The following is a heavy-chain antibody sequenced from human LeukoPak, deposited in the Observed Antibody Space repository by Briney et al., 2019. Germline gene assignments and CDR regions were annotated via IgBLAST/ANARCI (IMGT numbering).Heavy chain of an antibody. Sequence: GESLKISCKGSGYSFTSYWIGWVRQMPGKGLEWMGIIYPGDSDTRYSPSFQGQVTISADKSISTAYLQWSSLKASDTAMYYCARHKRGYSYGYGMDVWGQGTTVTVSS. CDR1: GYSFTSYW. CDR3: ARHKRGYSYGYGMDV. D-gene: IGHD5-18*01. V-gene: IGHV5-51*01. J-gene: IGHJ6*02. CDR2: IYPGDSDT.